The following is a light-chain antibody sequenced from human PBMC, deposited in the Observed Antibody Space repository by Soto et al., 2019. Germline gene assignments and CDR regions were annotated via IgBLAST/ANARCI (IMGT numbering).Light chain of an antibody. V-gene: IGLV2-14*01. J-gene: IGLJ3*02. CDR2: EVT. Sequence: QSALTQPASVSGSPGQSITISCTGTSSDVGGYNYVSWYQQYPGKAPKVMIYEVTNRPSGVSNRFSGSKSGNTASLTISGLQAEDEADYYCTSYAGDTSLGVLGGGTKVTVL. CDR3: TSYAGDTSLGV. CDR1: SSDVGGYNY.